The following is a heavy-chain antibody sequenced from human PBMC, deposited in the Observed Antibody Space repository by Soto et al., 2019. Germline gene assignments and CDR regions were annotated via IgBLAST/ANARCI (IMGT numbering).Heavy chain of an antibody. D-gene: IGHD7-27*01. CDR2: VFYTGFT. V-gene: IGHV4-39*01. CDR3: ARGRYCLTGRCFPNWFDS. CDR1: GGSISGSYYY. J-gene: IGHJ5*01. Sequence: LSLTCAVSGGSISGSYYYWGWLRQSPGKGPEWIGSVFYTGFTSYNPSLESRVAISVDTSKSQFSLNVTSVTAADTAVYFCARGRYCLTGRCFPNWFDSWGQGALVTVSS.